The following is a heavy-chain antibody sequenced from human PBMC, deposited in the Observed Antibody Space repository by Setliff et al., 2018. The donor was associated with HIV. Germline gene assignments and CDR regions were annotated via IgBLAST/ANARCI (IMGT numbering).Heavy chain of an antibody. Sequence: PGESLKISCKASGYDFADNWIGWVRQMPGKGLEWIAIIYPDDSDVKYSPSFQGQVTISADKSLSTAFLHWSSLKASDTAIYYCARLGPPNDNSDGSGHSYSSFDIWGQGTRVTVSS. CDR1: GYDFADNW. CDR2: IYPDDSDV. J-gene: IGHJ3*02. CDR3: ARLGPPNDNSDGSGHSYSSFDI. D-gene: IGHD3-22*01. V-gene: IGHV5-51*01.